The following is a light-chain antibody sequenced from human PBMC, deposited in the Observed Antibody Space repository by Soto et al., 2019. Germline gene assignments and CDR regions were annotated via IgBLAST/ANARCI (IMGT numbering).Light chain of an antibody. J-gene: IGKJ4*01. Sequence: DIRMTQSPSSLSASVGDRITITCQASQDISNFLNWYQQKPGKAPRLLIYDTSNVEGGVPSRFSGTGSGTDFTFTISSLQPEDIATYYCQQYENLPPTFGGGTKVEIK. CDR2: DTS. V-gene: IGKV1-33*01. CDR3: QQYENLPPT. CDR1: QDISNF.